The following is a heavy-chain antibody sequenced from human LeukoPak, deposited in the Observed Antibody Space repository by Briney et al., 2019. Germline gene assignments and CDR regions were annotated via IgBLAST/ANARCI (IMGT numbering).Heavy chain of an antibody. D-gene: IGHD2-15*01. Sequence: HPGGSLRLSCAASGFTFSGYGMHWVRQAPGKGLEWVAFIRYDGSNEYYADSVKGRFTISRDNSKNTLYLQMNSLRAEDTAVYYCAKFKAMYFGSPLPYYFDYWGQGTLVTVSS. CDR2: IRYDGSNE. V-gene: IGHV3-30*02. J-gene: IGHJ4*02. CDR1: GFTFSGYG. CDR3: AKFKAMYFGSPLPYYFDY.